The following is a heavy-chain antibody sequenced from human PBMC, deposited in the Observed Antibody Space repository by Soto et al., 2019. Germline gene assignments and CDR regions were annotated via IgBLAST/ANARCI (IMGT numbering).Heavy chain of an antibody. J-gene: IGHJ6*02. CDR1: GLTFNTSG. D-gene: IGHD2-21*02. Sequence: GGSLRLSCEVSGLTFNTSGMHWGLQAPGKGLEWLAVISYDGATQYYGDTVKCRFTISRDNSKNTLFLHMGRRRAEDTAMYYCATKARVTNYLYYGMDVWGLGPTVTASS. CDR2: ISYDGATQ. CDR3: ATKARVTNYLYYGMDV. V-gene: IGHV3-30*03.